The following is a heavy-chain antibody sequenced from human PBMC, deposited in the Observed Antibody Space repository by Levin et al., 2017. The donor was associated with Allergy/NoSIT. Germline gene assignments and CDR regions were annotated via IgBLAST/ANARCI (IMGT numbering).Heavy chain of an antibody. CDR1: GGSVSSGSYY. CDR2: IYYSGST. V-gene: IGHV4-61*01. Sequence: SETLSLTCTVSGGSVSSGSYYWSWIRQPPGKGLEWIGYIYYSGSTNYNPSLKSRVTISVDTSKNQFSLKLSSVTAADTAVYCCARGGGTTVVTSYYFDYWGQGTLVTVSS. J-gene: IGHJ4*02. CDR3: ARGGGTTVVTSYYFDY. D-gene: IGHD4-23*01.